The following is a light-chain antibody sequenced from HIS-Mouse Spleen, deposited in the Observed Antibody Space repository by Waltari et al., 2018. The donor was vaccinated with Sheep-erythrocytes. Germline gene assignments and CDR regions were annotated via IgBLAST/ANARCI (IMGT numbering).Light chain of an antibody. CDR3: QQYGSSPLT. V-gene: IGKV3-20*01. CDR1: QSVSSY. CDR2: GAS. J-gene: IGKJ4*01. Sequence: EIVLTQSPATLSLSPGERATLSCRASQSVSSYLAWYQQKPGQAPRLLIYGASSSATGIPDRFSGSGSGTDFTLTISRLEPEDFAVYYCQQYGSSPLTFGGGTKVEIK.